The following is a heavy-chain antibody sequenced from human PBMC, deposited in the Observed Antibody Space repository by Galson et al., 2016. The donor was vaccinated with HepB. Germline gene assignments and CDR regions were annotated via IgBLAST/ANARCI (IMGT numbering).Heavy chain of an antibody. CDR1: GGSISRYY. V-gene: IGHV4-59*01. CDR2: IDYTGNT. CDR3: AGDSYSYYYFHY. D-gene: IGHD4-11*01. Sequence: SETLSLTCTVSGGSISRYYWTWIRQPPGKGLEWIGYIDYTGNTNYNPSLKSRVTMSVDTSKNLFSLKLSSVTATDTALYYCAGDSYSYYYFHYWGQGTLVTVSS. J-gene: IGHJ4*02.